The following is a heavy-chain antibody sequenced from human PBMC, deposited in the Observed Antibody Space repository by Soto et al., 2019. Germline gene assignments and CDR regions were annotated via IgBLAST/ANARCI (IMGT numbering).Heavy chain of an antibody. CDR2: IIPIFGTA. D-gene: IGHD6-13*01. Sequence: ASVKVSCKASGGTFSSYAISWVRQAPGQGLEWMGGIIPIFGTANYAQKFQGRVTITADESTSTAYMELSSLRSEDTAVYYCAGWQQLDVVMHNWFDPWGQGTLVTVSS. V-gene: IGHV1-69*13. CDR3: AGWQQLDVVMHNWFDP. J-gene: IGHJ5*02. CDR1: GGTFSSYA.